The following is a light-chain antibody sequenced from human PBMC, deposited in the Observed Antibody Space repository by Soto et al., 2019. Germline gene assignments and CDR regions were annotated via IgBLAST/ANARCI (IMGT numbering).Light chain of an antibody. CDR2: DAS. CDR3: QHFGNSLWT. V-gene: IGKV3-20*01. CDR1: QSVSSY. Sequence: EIVLTQSPGTLSFSPGQTSTLSCRASQSVSSYLAWYQHKPGQAPRLLIYDASSRAIHTPDRFSGSRSGTDFTLTISGLEPEDFAVYYCQHFGNSLWTFGQGTKV. J-gene: IGKJ1*01.